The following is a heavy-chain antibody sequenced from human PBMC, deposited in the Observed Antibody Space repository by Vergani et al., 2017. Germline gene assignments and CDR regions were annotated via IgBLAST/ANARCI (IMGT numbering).Heavy chain of an antibody. D-gene: IGHD3-3*01. V-gene: IGHV3-21*01. CDR3: VRFWYYIDY. J-gene: IGHJ4*02. CDR1: GGSISSYY. CDR2: ISSSSSYI. Sequence: VQLQESGPGLVKPSETLSLTCTVSGGSISSYYWSWIRQPPGKGLEWVSSISSSSSYIYYADSVKGRFTISRDNAKNSLYLQMNSLRAEDTAVYYCVRFWYYIDYWGQGTLVTVSS.